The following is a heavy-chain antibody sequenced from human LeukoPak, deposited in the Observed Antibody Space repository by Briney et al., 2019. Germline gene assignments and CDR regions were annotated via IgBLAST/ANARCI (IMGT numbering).Heavy chain of an antibody. CDR2: ISDIGSI. CDR1: GGSISSYY. V-gene: IGHV4-59*08. J-gene: IGHJ4*02. D-gene: IGHD2/OR15-2a*01. CDR3: AGHHPRNTVDF. Sequence: SETLSLTCTVSGGSISSYYWSRIQQPPGKGLEWIAYISDIGSINYNPSLKSRVTISLDTSKNQFSLKLSSVTAADTAVYYCAGHHPRNTVDFWGQGTLVTVSS.